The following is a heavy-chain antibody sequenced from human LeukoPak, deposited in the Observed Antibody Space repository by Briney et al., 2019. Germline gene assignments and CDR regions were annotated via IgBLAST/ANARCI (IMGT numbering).Heavy chain of an antibody. CDR1: GFTFSSYW. D-gene: IGHD6-6*01. Sequence: GGSLRLSCAAAGFTFSSYWMHWVRQAPGKGLVWVSRISTDGSSTNSADSVKGRLTISRDNAKNTLYLQMNSLRAEDTAVYYCVREYSSSSGRAFDMWGQGTMVTVSP. J-gene: IGHJ3*02. CDR3: VREYSSSSGRAFDM. V-gene: IGHV3-74*01. CDR2: ISTDGSST.